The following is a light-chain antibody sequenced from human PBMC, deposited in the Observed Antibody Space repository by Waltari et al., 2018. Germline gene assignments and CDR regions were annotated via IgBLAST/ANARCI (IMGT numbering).Light chain of an antibody. CDR1: HDISQY. Sequence: DIQMTQSPSSLSASVGDSVTITCRASHDISQYLNWYHQRPGRAPKLLIYEAAQLEMGVSSRFSGSGYGTIFTRTIRSVQAADVGTYFCQQYDDVPYYTFGQGT. CDR2: EAA. V-gene: IGKV1-33*01. J-gene: IGKJ2*01. CDR3: QQYDDVPYYT.